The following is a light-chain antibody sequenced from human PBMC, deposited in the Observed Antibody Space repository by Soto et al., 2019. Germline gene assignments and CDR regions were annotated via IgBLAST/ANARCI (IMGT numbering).Light chain of an antibody. V-gene: IGKV3-15*01. CDR3: QQRSNWLIT. CDR2: GAS. Sequence: EIVMTQSPATLSVSPGERVTLSCRASQSVRDNLAWYQQKPGQTPRLLIYGASTRATGFPARFSGSGSGTEFTLTISSLQSEDFAVYYCQQRSNWLITFGQGTRLEIK. CDR1: QSVRDN. J-gene: IGKJ5*01.